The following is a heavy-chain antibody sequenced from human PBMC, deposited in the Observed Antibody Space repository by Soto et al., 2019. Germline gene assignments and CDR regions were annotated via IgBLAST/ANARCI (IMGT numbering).Heavy chain of an antibody. Sequence: GGSLRLSCAASGFTFSSYDMHWVRQATGKGLEWVSAIGTAGDTYYPGSVKDRFTISRENAKNSLYLQMNSLRAEDTAVYYCARGRKGHVEMATIMNYWGQGTLVTVSS. CDR2: IGTAGDT. CDR1: GFTFSSYD. V-gene: IGHV3-13*01. J-gene: IGHJ4*02. D-gene: IGHD5-12*01. CDR3: ARGRKGHVEMATIMNY.